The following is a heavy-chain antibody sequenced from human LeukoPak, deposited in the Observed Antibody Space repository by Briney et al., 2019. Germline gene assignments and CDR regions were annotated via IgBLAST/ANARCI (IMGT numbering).Heavy chain of an antibody. Sequence: ASVRVSCKASRGTFSSYAISWVRQAPGQGLEWMGGIIPIFGTANYAQKFQGRVTITADESTSTAYMELSSLRSEDTAVYYCARDTRHRYCSSTSCYRGWLDPWGQGTLVTVSS. CDR1: RGTFSSYA. V-gene: IGHV1-69*13. J-gene: IGHJ5*02. CDR2: IIPIFGTA. D-gene: IGHD2-2*01. CDR3: ARDTRHRYCSSTSCYRGWLDP.